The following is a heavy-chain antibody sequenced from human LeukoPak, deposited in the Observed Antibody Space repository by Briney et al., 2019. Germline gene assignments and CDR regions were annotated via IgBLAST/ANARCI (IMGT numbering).Heavy chain of an antibody. CDR1: GFTFSSYA. D-gene: IGHD1-26*01. Sequence: PGGSLRLSCAASGFTFSSYAMSWVRQAPGKGLEWVSSISSSSSYIYYADSVKGRFTISRDNAKNSLYLQMNSLRAEDTAVYYCARDTSYSGSYCLDYWGQGTLVTVSS. V-gene: IGHV3-21*01. CDR3: ARDTSYSGSYCLDY. CDR2: ISSSSSYI. J-gene: IGHJ4*02.